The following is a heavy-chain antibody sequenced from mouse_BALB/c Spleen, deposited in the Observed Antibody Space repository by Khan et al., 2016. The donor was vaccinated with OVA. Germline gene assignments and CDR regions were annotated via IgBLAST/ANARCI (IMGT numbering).Heavy chain of an antibody. CDR3: ARGGRRAMDY. V-gene: IGHV9-3-1*01. D-gene: IGHD3-3*01. CDR1: GYTFTNYG. CDR2: INTYTGEP. Sequence: QIQLVQSGPELKKPGETVKISCKASGYTFTNYGVNWVKQTPGKGLKWMGWINTYTGEPTYADDFKGRFAFSLETSASTAFLQINNLENEDTATYFGARGGRRAMDYWGQGTSVTVSS. J-gene: IGHJ4*01.